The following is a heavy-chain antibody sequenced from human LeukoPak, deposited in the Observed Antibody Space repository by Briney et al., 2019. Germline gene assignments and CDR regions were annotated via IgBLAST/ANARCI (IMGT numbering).Heavy chain of an antibody. Sequence: PSEILSLNRTVSGGTIISRRYYWGWISQPPGKALEWEGSIYYSGSTYYNPSLKSRVTISVDTSKNQFSLKLSSVTAADTAVYYCARHGGTTGIDAFDIWGQGTMVTVSS. CDR3: ARHGGTTGIDAFDI. V-gene: IGHV4-39*01. J-gene: IGHJ3*02. CDR1: GGTIISRRYY. D-gene: IGHD1-1*01. CDR2: IYYSGST.